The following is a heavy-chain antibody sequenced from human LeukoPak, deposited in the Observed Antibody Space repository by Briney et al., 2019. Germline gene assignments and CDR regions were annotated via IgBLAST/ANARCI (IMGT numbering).Heavy chain of an antibody. D-gene: IGHD6-13*01. CDR3: ARGVSSSRGDWLDP. CDR1: GDGVFSNIAA. J-gene: IGHJ5*02. Sequence: SQTLSLTCAISGDGVFSNIAAWNWIRQSPSRGLEWLGRTYYRSKWYNDYALSLKGRITIRSDTSKNQFSLQLNSMAPEDSAVYYCARGVSSSRGDWLDPWGQGALVTVSS. CDR2: TYYRSKWYN. V-gene: IGHV6-1*01.